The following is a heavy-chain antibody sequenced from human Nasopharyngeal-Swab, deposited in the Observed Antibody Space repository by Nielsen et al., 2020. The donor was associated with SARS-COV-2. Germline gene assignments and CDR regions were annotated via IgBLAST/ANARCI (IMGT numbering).Heavy chain of an antibody. D-gene: IGHD1-26*01. V-gene: IGHV3-23*01. CDR3: ARDLIIGATTTQIFDY. Sequence: WIRQPPGKGLEWVSAISGSGGSTYYADSVKGRFTISRDNSKNTLYLQMNSLRAEDTAVYYCARDLIIGATTTQIFDYWGQGTLVTVSS. J-gene: IGHJ4*02. CDR2: ISGSGGST.